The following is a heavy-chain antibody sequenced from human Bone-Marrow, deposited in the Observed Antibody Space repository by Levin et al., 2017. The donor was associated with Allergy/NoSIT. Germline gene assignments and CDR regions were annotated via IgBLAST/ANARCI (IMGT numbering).Heavy chain of an antibody. J-gene: IGHJ6*01. Sequence: GGSLRLSCAASGFRFNDHAMHWVRQVPGKGLEWVSGINWNGASIGYADSVNGRFSISRDNAKNSLYLAMTSLRAGDTAFYYCTRDIGESYGYYGMDVWGQGTTVTVSS. V-gene: IGHV3-9*01. CDR2: INWNGASI. CDR3: TRDIGESYGYYGMDV. CDR1: GFRFNDHA. D-gene: IGHD3-16*01.